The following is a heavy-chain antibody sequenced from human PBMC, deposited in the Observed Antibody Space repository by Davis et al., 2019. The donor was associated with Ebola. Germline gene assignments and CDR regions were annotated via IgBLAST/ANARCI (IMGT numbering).Heavy chain of an antibody. CDR2: ISGSATST. Sequence: GESLKISCAASGFTFYRYEMNWVRQAPGKGLEWVSYISGSATSTFYADSVKGRFTISRDNAWDSLYLQMDSLRVEDTAIYYCARDAFSLSRYDTEDHWGQGTLVTVSS. CDR1: GFTFYRYE. D-gene: IGHD3-9*01. CDR3: ARDAFSLSRYDTEDH. J-gene: IGHJ4*02. V-gene: IGHV3-48*03.